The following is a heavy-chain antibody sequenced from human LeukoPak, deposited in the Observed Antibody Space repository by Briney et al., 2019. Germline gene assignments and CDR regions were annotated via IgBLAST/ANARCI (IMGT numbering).Heavy chain of an antibody. CDR2: ISSSSSYI. V-gene: IGHV3-21*04. CDR1: GFTFSSYS. D-gene: IGHD3-10*01. J-gene: IGHJ4*02. Sequence: PGGSLRLSCAASGFTFSSYSMNWVRQAPGKGLEWVSSISSSSSYIYYADSVKGRFTISRDNAKNSLYLQMNSLRAEDTALYYCAKDMVSAVRSGYFDYWGQGTLVTVSS. CDR3: AKDMVSAVRSGYFDY.